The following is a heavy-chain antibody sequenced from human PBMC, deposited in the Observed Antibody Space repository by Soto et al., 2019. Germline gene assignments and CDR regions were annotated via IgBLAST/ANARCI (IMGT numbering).Heavy chain of an antibody. J-gene: IGHJ6*02. D-gene: IGHD3-3*01. CDR2: IKSKTDGGTT. V-gene: IGHV3-15*07. Sequence: GGSLRLSCAASGFTFSNAWMNWVRQAPGKGLEWVGRIKSKTDGGTTDYAAPVKGRFTISRDDSKNTLYLQMNSLKTEDTAVYYCTTDPHYAPYDFWSGPPPFDYYYYGMDVWGQGTTVTVSS. CDR1: GFTFSNAW. CDR3: TTDPHYAPYDFWSGPPPFDYYYYGMDV.